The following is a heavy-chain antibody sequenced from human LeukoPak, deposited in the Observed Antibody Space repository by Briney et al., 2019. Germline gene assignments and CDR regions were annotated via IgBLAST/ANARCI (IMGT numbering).Heavy chain of an antibody. CDR1: GGSISLSYYY. V-gene: IGHV4-39*07. J-gene: IGHJ4*02. Sequence: SETLSLTCSVSGGSISLSYYYWGWIRQPPGKALEWIGSVYYSGTTSYNPSPKSRVTISVDMSKNHFSLRLSSVTAADTAMYYCARGTLYSGWSYYFDYWGQGSQVTVSS. CDR3: ARGTLYSGWSYYFDY. D-gene: IGHD6-13*01. CDR2: VYYSGTT.